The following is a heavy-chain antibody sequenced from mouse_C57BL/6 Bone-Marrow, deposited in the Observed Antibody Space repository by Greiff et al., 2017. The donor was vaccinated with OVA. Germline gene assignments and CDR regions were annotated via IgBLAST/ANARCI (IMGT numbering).Heavy chain of an antibody. D-gene: IGHD1-1*02. CDR3: ARQGVLCYAMDY. J-gene: IGHJ4*01. CDR1: GFTFSSYG. Sequence: EVQLVGSGGDLVKPGGSLKLSCAASGFTFSSYGMSWVRQTPDKRLEWVATISSGGSYTYYPDSVKGRFTISRDNAKNTLYLQMSSLKSEDTAMYYCARQGVLCYAMDYWGQGTSVTVSS. CDR2: ISSGGSYT. V-gene: IGHV5-6*01.